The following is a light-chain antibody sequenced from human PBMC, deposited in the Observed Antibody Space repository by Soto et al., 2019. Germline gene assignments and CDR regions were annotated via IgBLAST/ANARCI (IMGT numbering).Light chain of an antibody. J-gene: IGLJ2*01. CDR2: GVS. CDR1: SSDIGGYNY. Sequence: QSALTQPASVSGSLGQSSTISCSGTSSDIGGYNYVSWYQQHPGRAPKHMIYGVSSRPSGVLNRFSGSKSGNTASLTISGLQAEDEADYYCNSQAVSSTLAFGGGTKLPS. CDR3: NSQAVSSTLA. V-gene: IGLV2-14*01.